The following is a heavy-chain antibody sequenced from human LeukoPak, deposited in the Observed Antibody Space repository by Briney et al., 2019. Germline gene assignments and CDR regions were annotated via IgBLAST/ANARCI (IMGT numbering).Heavy chain of an antibody. J-gene: IGHJ5*02. Sequence: GGSLRLSCAASGFTFSSYGMHWVRQAPGKGLEWVTFIWFDGSDKYYADSVKGRFTISRDNSKNTLYLQMNSLRAEDTAMYYCARVSIGEFIRFNWFDPWGQGTLVTVSS. V-gene: IGHV3-30*02. CDR2: IWFDGSDK. CDR3: ARVSIGEFIRFNWFDP. CDR1: GFTFSSYG. D-gene: IGHD3-10*01.